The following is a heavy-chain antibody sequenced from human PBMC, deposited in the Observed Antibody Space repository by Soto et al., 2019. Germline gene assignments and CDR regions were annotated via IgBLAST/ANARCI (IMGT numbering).Heavy chain of an antibody. V-gene: IGHV3-23*01. CDR3: GKERRVSGWSVCDF. J-gene: IGHJ4*02. CDR1: GFIFRDYA. CDR2: ISGSGDSA. D-gene: IGHD6-19*01. Sequence: QLLESGGGLVQPGGSLSLSCAASGFIFRDYAMNWVRQAPGQGLEWVSDISGSGDSARFPDSVKGRFTISRDNSRDTLYLHMNSRRVDVTAVYYCGKERRVSGWSVCDFGGQGDLVTVSS.